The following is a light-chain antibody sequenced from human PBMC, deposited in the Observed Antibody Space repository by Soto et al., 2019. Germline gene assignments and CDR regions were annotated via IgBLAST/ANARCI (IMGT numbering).Light chain of an antibody. V-gene: IGLV3-21*02. Sequence: SYELTQPPSVSVAPGQTARNTCRGNNIGAYSVSWYKQKPGHAPVLVVYDDTNRPSGIPGRFSGSNSGNTATLTISSVEAGDEAAYYCKVWDSASDPYYVFGGGTKVTV. CDR1: NIGAYS. CDR3: KVWDSASDPYYV. CDR2: DDT. J-gene: IGLJ1*01.